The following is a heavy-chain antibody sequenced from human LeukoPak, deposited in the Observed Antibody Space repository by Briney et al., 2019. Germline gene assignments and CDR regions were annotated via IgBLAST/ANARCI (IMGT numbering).Heavy chain of an antibody. CDR3: ARGPTDTLHDFDY. J-gene: IGHJ4*02. D-gene: IGHD4-17*01. V-gene: IGHV4-34*01. CDR1: DGSFSDYY. Sequence: SETLSLTCAVYDGSFSDYYWSWIRQPPGKGPEWLGQINHSGTTYFNPSLKSRVTISVDTSKNEISLKVYSVTAADTAVYYCARGPTDTLHDFDYWGQGTLVTVSS. CDR2: INHSGTT.